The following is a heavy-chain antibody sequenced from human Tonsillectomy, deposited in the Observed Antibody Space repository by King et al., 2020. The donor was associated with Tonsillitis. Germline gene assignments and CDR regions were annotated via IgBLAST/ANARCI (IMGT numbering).Heavy chain of an antibody. CDR1: GFTFSSYG. J-gene: IGHJ6*02. CDR2: IWYDGSNK. D-gene: IGHD3-22*01. V-gene: IGHV3-33*01. CDR3: ARDRSYDSSGYLSYYYGMDV. Sequence: VQLVESGGGVVQPGRSLRLSCAASGFTFSSYGMHWVRQAPGKGLEWVAIIWYDGSNKYYADSVKGRFTISRDNSKNTLYLQMNSLRAEDTAVYYCARDRSYDSSGYLSYYYGMDVWGQGTTVTVSS.